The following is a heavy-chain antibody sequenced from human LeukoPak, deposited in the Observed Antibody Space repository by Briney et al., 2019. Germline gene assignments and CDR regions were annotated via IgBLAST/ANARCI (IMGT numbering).Heavy chain of an antibody. CDR3: ASPGYSYGTFDY. CDR2: ISGSGGST. Sequence: GGSLRLSCAASGFTFSSYALSWVRQAPGKGLEWVSAISGSGGSTYYADSVKGRFTISRDNSKNTLYLQMNSLRAEDTAVYYCASPGYSYGTFDYWGQGTLVTVPS. V-gene: IGHV3-23*01. J-gene: IGHJ4*02. D-gene: IGHD5-18*01. CDR1: GFTFSSYA.